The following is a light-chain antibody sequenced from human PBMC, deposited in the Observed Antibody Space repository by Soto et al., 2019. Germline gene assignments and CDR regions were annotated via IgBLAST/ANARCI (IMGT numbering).Light chain of an antibody. CDR1: QSIGGNF. Sequence: IGLTQSPGTLSVSPGAGATLSCRASQSIGGNFLAWYQQRRGQPPRLLNHGASNRATGIPDRCSSSGAGTDFTLTITRLEPEDFAVYYCQQYGGSPRTFGQGTKVDI. J-gene: IGKJ1*01. CDR3: QQYGGSPRT. CDR2: GAS. V-gene: IGKV3-20*01.